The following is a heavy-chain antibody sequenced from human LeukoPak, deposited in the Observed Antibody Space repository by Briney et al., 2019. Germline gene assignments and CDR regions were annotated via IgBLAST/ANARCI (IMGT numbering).Heavy chain of an antibody. Sequence: SVKVSCKASGGTFSSYAISWVRQAPGQGLEWMGGIIPIFGTANYAQKFQGRVTITTDESTSTAYMELSSLRSEDTAVYYCARAEPRGLDSGSWYGSGSFPVYYYYMDVWGKGTTVTVSS. CDR2: IIPIFGTA. CDR3: ARAEPRGLDSGSWYGSGSFPVYYYYMDV. D-gene: IGHD6-13*01. V-gene: IGHV1-69*05. J-gene: IGHJ6*03. CDR1: GGTFSSYA.